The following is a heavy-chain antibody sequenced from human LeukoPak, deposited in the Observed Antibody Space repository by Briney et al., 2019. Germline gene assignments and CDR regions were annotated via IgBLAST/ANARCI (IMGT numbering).Heavy chain of an antibody. J-gene: IGHJ4*02. Sequence: ASVKVSCKASGYTFTSYYMHWVRQDPGQGLEWMGIVNPSGDSTNYAQKFQGRVTMTRDTSTSTVYMELSRLRSEDTAVYYCARGYCTGGSCRTLEDFDYWGQGTLVTVSS. CDR1: GYTFTSYY. D-gene: IGHD2-15*01. CDR2: VNPSGDST. V-gene: IGHV1-46*01. CDR3: ARGYCTGGSCRTLEDFDY.